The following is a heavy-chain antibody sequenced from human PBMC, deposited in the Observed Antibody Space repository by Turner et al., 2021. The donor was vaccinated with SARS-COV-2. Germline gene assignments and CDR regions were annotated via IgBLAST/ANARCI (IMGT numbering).Heavy chain of an antibody. CDR3: ARDQYFWSGSDYYGMDV. Sequence: QVQLVESGGGLVKPGGSLRLSWAASGFSFSDYYMSWIRQAPGKGLEWVSYISSSGSTIYYADSVKGRFTISRDNAKNSLYLQMNSLRAEDTAVYYCARDQYFWSGSDYYGMDVWGQGTTVTVSS. CDR1: GFSFSDYY. V-gene: IGHV3-11*01. CDR2: ISSSGSTI. J-gene: IGHJ6*02. D-gene: IGHD3-3*01.